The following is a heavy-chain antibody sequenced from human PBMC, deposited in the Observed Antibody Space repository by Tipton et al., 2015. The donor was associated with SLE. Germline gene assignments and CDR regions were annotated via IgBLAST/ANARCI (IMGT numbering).Heavy chain of an antibody. CDR3: AREVSSVVRGVIRY. CDR2: ISSSGSTI. Sequence: SLRLSCAASGFTFSSYEMNWVRQAPGKGLEWVSYISSSGSTIYYADSVKGRFTISRDNSKNTLYLQMNSLRAEDTAVYYCAREVSSVVRGVIRYWGQGTLVTVSS. J-gene: IGHJ4*02. CDR1: GFTFSSYE. D-gene: IGHD3-10*01. V-gene: IGHV3-48*03.